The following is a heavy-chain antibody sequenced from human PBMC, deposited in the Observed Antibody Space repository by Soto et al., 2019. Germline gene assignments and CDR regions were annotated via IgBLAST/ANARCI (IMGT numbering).Heavy chain of an antibody. CDR3: ESGRKERPISCYFDY. CDR2: IYYSGST. J-gene: IGHJ4*02. V-gene: IGHV4-31*03. D-gene: IGHD2-2*01. CDR1: GGSISSGGYY. Sequence: PSETLSLTCTVSGGSISSGGYYWSWIRQHPGKGLEWIGYIYYSGSTYYNPSLKSRVTISVDTSKNQFSLKLSSVTAADTAVYYCESGRKERPISCYFDYWGQGTLVTVYS.